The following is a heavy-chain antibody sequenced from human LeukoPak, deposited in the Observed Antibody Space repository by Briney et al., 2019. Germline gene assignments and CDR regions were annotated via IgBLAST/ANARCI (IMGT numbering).Heavy chain of an antibody. CDR3: AKDYFSGN. V-gene: IGHV3-23*01. Sequence: PGXXXXLSCAASGFTFSSYAMSWVRQAPGKGLEWVSTLSGSGVNTYYADSVKGRFTISRDNSKNTLYLQMNNLRAEDTAVYYCAKDYFSGNWGQGTLVTVSS. CDR1: GFTFSSYA. CDR2: LSGSGVNT. D-gene: IGHD3-10*01. J-gene: IGHJ4*02.